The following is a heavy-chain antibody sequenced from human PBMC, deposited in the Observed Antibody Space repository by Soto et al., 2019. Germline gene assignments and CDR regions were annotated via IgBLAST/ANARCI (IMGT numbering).Heavy chain of an antibody. V-gene: IGHV1-3*01. CDR3: ARWGIAAAVLDP. Sequence: ASVKVSCKASGYTFTSYDMHGVRQAPGQRLEWMGWINAGNGNTKYSQKFQGRVTITRDTSASTAYMELSSLRSEDTAVYYCARWGIAAAVLDPWGQGTLVTVSS. D-gene: IGHD6-13*01. CDR2: INAGNGNT. J-gene: IGHJ5*02. CDR1: GYTFTSYD.